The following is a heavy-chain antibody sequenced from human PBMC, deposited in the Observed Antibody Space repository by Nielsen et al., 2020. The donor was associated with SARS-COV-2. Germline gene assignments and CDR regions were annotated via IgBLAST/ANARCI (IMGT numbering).Heavy chain of an antibody. V-gene: IGHV3-30*18. D-gene: IGHD4-17*01. CDR2: ISYDGNNK. CDR3: AKALRGYNYMDV. Sequence: PGKGLEWVAVISYDGNNKYYADSVKGRFTVSRDNSKNTLDLQMNSLRTEDTAMYYCAKALRGYNYMDVWGKGTTVTVSS. J-gene: IGHJ6*03.